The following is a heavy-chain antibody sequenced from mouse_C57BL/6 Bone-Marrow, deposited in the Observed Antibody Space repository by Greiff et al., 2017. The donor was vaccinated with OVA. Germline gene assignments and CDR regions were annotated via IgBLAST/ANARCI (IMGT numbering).Heavy chain of an antibody. CDR2: ISDGGSYT. Sequence: EVQLVESGGGLVKPGGSLKLSCAASGFTFSSYAMSWVRQTPEKRLEWVATISDGGSYTYYPDNVKGRFTISRDNAKNNLYLQMSHLKSEDTAMYYCARGGTVNAYWGQGTLVTVSA. V-gene: IGHV5-4*01. CDR1: GFTFSSYA. D-gene: IGHD1-1*01. CDR3: ARGGTVNAY. J-gene: IGHJ3*01.